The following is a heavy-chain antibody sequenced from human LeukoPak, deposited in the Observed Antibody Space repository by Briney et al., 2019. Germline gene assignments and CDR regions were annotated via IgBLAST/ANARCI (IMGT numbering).Heavy chain of an antibody. CDR1: GYRFTKSW. J-gene: IGHJ4*02. CDR2: SYPDDSRT. Sequence: GEPLKISCQGSGYRFTKSWIGWVRPMPGKGRDWSGISYPDDSRTRYSPSFQGQVTMSVDKSISTAYLQWSSLKASDTAMYYCARPSYCASDYWSQGTLVTVSS. D-gene: IGHD1-26*01. CDR3: ARPSYCASDY. V-gene: IGHV5-51*01.